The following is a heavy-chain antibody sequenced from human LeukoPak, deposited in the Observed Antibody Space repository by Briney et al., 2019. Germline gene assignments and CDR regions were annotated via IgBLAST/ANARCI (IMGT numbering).Heavy chain of an antibody. J-gene: IGHJ4*02. CDR2: ISSRGSTI. V-gene: IGHV3-11*01. D-gene: IGHD4-17*01. CDR1: GFTFSDYY. CDR3: ARTPHDYGDYVDY. Sequence: GGSLRLSCAASGFTFSDYYMSWIRQAPGKGLEWVSYISSRGSTIYYADSVKGRFTISRDNAKNSLYLQMNSLRAEDTAVYYCARTPHDYGDYVDYWGQGTLVTVSS.